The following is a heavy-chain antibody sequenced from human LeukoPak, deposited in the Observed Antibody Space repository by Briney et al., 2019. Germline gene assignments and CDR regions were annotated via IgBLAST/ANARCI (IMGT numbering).Heavy chain of an antibody. CDR2: IKEDGSEK. CDR1: GFTFSGYW. CDR3: ASQFWWAAVPGTLDY. V-gene: IGHV3-7*05. Sequence: GGSLRLSCTASGFTFSGYWMSWVRQAPGRGLEWVANIKEDGSEKYYVDSVTGRFTISRDNAKKSLYLQMNSLGTEDTAVYYCASQFWWAAVPGTLDYWGQGTLVTVSS. D-gene: IGHD6-19*01. J-gene: IGHJ4*02.